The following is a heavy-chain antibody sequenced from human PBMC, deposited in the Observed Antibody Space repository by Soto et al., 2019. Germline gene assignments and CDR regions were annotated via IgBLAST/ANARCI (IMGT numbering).Heavy chain of an antibody. J-gene: IGHJ4*02. CDR1: GFTFSSYG. D-gene: IGHD3-22*01. Sequence: GGSLRLSCAASGFTFSSYGMHWVRQAPGKGLEWVAVIWYDGSNKYYADSVKGRFTISRDNSKNTLYLQMNSLRAEDTTVYYCASDGMDYDSSGYFDYWGQGTLVTVSS. V-gene: IGHV3-33*01. CDR2: IWYDGSNK. CDR3: ASDGMDYDSSGYFDY.